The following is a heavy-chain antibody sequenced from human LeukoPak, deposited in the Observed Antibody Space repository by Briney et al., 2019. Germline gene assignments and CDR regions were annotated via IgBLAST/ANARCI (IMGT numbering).Heavy chain of an antibody. J-gene: IGHJ4*02. CDR3: ARDLGWELVLLILDY. CDR2: IWYDGSNK. Sequence: PGRSLRLSCAASGFTFSSYGMHWVRQAPGKGLEWVAVIWYDGSNKYYADSVKGRFTISRDNSKNTLYLQMNSLRAEDTAVYYCARDLGWELVLLILDYWGQGTLVAVSS. V-gene: IGHV3-33*01. CDR1: GFTFSSYG. D-gene: IGHD1-26*01.